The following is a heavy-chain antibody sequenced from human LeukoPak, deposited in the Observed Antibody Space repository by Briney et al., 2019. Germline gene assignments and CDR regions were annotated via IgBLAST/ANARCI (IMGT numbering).Heavy chain of an antibody. CDR2: IYPGDSDT. D-gene: IGHD6-13*01. V-gene: IGHV5-51*01. Sequence: GESLKISCKGSGYSFTSYWIGWVRQMPGKGLEGMGIIYPGDSDTRYSPSFQGQVTISADKSISTAYLQWSSLKASDTAMYYCARRSKEAAAGDYYYYYGMDVWGQGTTVTVSS. J-gene: IGHJ6*02. CDR1: GYSFTSYW. CDR3: ARRSKEAAAGDYYYYYGMDV.